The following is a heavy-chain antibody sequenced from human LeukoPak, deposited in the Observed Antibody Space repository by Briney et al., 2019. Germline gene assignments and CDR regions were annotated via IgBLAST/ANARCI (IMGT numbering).Heavy chain of an antibody. CDR2: IYSGGST. CDR1: GFTVSSNY. Sequence: GGSLRLSCAASGFTVSSNYMSWVRQAPGKGLEWVSVIYSGGSTYYADSVKGRFTISRDNAKNSLYLQMNSLRAEDTAVYYCAKSDIVVVPAAIGRYFDYWGQGTLVTVSS. J-gene: IGHJ4*02. V-gene: IGHV3-53*01. CDR3: AKSDIVVVPAAIGRYFDY. D-gene: IGHD2-2*02.